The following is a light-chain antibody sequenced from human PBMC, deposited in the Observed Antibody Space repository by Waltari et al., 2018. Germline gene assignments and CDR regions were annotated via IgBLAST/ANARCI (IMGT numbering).Light chain of an antibody. Sequence: QSALTQPASVSGSPGQSITISCTGTSSDVGTYNYVSWYQQHPGKAPKLMLFDVSILPSGGSNRFSASKSGNTASLTISGLQAEDEEDYYCSSYISSSTLELFGGGTSLTGL. CDR3: SSYISSSTLEL. CDR1: SSDVGTYNY. V-gene: IGLV2-14*03. J-gene: IGLJ2*01. CDR2: DVS.